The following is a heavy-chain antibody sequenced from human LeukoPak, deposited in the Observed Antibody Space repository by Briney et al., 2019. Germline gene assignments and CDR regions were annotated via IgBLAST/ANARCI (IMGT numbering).Heavy chain of an antibody. CDR2: IRYDGSNK. V-gene: IGHV3-30*02. CDR3: ANSYVWWLPY. J-gene: IGHJ4*02. Sequence: GGSLRLSXAASGFTLSSYGIHWVRQAPGKGLEWVAFIRYDGSNKYYADSVKGRFTISRDNSKNTLYLQMNSLRAEDTAVYYCANSYVWWLPYWGQGTLVTVSS. D-gene: IGHD5-12*01. CDR1: GFTLSSYG.